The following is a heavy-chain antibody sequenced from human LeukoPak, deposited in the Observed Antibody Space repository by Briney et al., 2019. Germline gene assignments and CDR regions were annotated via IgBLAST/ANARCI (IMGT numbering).Heavy chain of an antibody. J-gene: IGHJ6*03. V-gene: IGHV3-23*01. CDR3: ARRKGLVVVVAATKVYYYMDV. CDR1: GFTFSSYA. D-gene: IGHD2-15*01. Sequence: GGSLRLSCAASGFTFSSYAMSWVRQAPGKGLEWVSAISGGGGSTYYADSVKGRITISRDNAKNSLYLQMNSLRAEDTAVYYCARRKGLVVVVAATKVYYYMDVWGKGTTVTVSS. CDR2: ISGGGGST.